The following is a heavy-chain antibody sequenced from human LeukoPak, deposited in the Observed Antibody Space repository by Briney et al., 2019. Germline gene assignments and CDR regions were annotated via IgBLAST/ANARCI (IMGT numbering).Heavy chain of an antibody. Sequence: PGGSLCLYCSASGFTFSSIPMMRHRPAPGQGREWVLATSGSGGSTYYGDSVKGRIAISRDNSKNTRYLQMNSLRAEDTAVYYCAKTGYCSGGSGYYYYGMDVWGQGTTVTVSS. D-gene: IGHD2-15*01. V-gene: IGHV3-23*01. CDR2: TSGSGGST. CDR3: AKTGYCSGGSGYYYYGMDV. J-gene: IGHJ6*02. CDR1: GFTFSSIP.